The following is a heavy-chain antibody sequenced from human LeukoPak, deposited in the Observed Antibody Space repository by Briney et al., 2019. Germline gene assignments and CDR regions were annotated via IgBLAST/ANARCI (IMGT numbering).Heavy chain of an antibody. Sequence: GGSLRLSCAASGFIFSSYWMSWVRQAPGKGLEWVANIKQDGSEKYYVDSVKGRFTISRDNAKNSLYLQMNSLRAEDTAVYYCAKAGDNSGNYGAFDIWGQGTMATVSS. V-gene: IGHV3-7*03. J-gene: IGHJ3*02. CDR1: GFIFSSYW. CDR2: IKQDGSEK. CDR3: AKAGDNSGNYGAFDI. D-gene: IGHD3-22*01.